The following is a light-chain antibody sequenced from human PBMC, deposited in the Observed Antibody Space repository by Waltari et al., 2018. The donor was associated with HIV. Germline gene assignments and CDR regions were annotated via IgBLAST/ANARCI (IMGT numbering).Light chain of an antibody. J-gene: IGLJ3*02. CDR3: ISYTSSITWV. Sequence: QSALTQPASVSGSPGQSITISCSGTSSDGGGYNYVSWYQQHPGKVPKLMISEVSNRPSGVSNRFSGSKTGNTAFLTISGLQPEDEADYYCISYTSSITWVFGGGTKVTVL. CDR1: SSDGGGYNY. V-gene: IGLV2-14*03. CDR2: EVS.